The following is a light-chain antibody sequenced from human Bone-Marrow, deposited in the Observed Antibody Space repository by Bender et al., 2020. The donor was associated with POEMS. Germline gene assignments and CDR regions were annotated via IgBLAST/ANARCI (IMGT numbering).Light chain of an antibody. CDR1: KLGEEY. J-gene: IGLJ1*01. Sequence: SYKLTQPPSVSVSPGQTATITCSGEKLGEEYACWYQQKPGQSPVVVIYQDTKRPSGIPERFSGSTSGNTASLTISGLQAEDEADYFCCSYAGSDTLVFGTATKVTVL. CDR3: CSYAGSDTLV. CDR2: QDT. V-gene: IGLV3-1*01.